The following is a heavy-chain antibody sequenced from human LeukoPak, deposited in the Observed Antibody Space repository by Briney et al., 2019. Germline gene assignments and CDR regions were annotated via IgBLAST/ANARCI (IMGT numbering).Heavy chain of an antibody. CDR1: GYTFTSYY. CDR2: INPSGGST. J-gene: IGHJ5*02. V-gene: IGHV1-46*01. Sequence: AASVKVSCKASGYTFTSYYMHWVRQAPGQGLEWMGIINPSGGSTSYAQKFQGRVTMTRDTSTSTVYMELSSLRSEDTAVYYCARDRSSRGGNPLNWFDPWGQGTLVTVSS. D-gene: IGHD4-23*01. CDR3: ARDRSSRGGNPLNWFDP.